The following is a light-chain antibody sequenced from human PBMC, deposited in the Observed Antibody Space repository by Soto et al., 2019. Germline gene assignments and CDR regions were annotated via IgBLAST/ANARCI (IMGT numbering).Light chain of an antibody. CDR1: QRVGDY. V-gene: IGKV1-39*01. J-gene: IGKJ2*01. Sequence: DIQMTQAPSSLSASMWDIFTITCXASQRVGDYLNWYQQRPGKAPNLLIHSASSLQSGVPSRFSGSGSGKDFTLTISSLHPEDFATYYCQQSYSTPYTFGQGTK. CDR2: SAS. CDR3: QQSYSTPYT.